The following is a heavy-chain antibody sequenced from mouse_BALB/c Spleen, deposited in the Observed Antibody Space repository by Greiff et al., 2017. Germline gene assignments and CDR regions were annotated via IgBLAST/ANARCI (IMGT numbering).Heavy chain of an antibody. CDR3: AREYYGSSYAGYFDV. CDR2: ISSGSSTI. V-gene: IGHV5-17*02. D-gene: IGHD1-1*01. CDR1: GFTFSSFG. J-gene: IGHJ1*01. Sequence: EVQLVESGGGLVQPGGSRKLSCAASGFTFSSFGMHWVRQAPEKGLEWVAYISSGSSTIYYADTVKGRFTISRDNPKNTLFLQMTSLRSEDTAMYYCAREYYGSSYAGYFDVWGAGTTVTVSS.